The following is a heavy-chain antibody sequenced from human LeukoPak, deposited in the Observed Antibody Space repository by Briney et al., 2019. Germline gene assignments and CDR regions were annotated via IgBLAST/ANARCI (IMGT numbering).Heavy chain of an antibody. CDR1: GFTVSSIH. J-gene: IGHJ4*02. CDR2: TYTGGNS. D-gene: IGHD2-2*01. Sequence: PGGSLRLSCAASGFTVSSIHMVWVRQAPGKGLEWVSVTYTGGNSYYADSVKGRFIISRDNSKNTLYLQMNSLRAEDTAVYYCARGLGYCSSTSCWPLDHFDYWGQGTLVTVSS. CDR3: ARGLGYCSSTSCWPLDHFDY. V-gene: IGHV3-53*01.